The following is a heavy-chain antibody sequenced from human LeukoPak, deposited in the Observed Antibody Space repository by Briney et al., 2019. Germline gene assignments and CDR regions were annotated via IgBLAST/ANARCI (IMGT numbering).Heavy chain of an antibody. CDR3: ARDSFPWLRFGGQHGRGSYYMDV. J-gene: IGHJ6*03. D-gene: IGHD5-12*01. V-gene: IGHV1-18*01. CDR2: VSGYNGNT. Sequence: ASLKGSCKASGYTFTKYGVSWVRQAPGQGLEWMGWVSGYNGNTDYARRLQGRVTMTTDTSTSTAYMELRSLRSDDAAVYYCARDSFPWLRFGGQHGRGSYYMDVWGKGTTVTVSS. CDR1: GYTFTKYG.